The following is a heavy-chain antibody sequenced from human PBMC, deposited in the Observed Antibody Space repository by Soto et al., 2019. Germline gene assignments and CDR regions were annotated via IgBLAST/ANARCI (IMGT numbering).Heavy chain of an antibody. J-gene: IGHJ6*02. CDR3: ARDFVVVAAAGRGSYYYYGMDV. V-gene: IGHV3-53*01. CDR1: GFTVSSIY. Sequence: EVQLVESGGGLIQPGGSLRLSCAASGFTVSSIYMSWVRQAPGKGLEWVSVIYSGGSTYYADSVKGRFTISRDNSKNTLYLQMNSLRAEDTAVYYCARDFVVVAAAGRGSYYYYGMDVWGQGTTVTVSS. CDR2: IYSGGST. D-gene: IGHD6-13*01.